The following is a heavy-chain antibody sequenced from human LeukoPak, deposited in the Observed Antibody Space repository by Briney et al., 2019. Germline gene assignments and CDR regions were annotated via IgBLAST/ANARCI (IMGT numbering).Heavy chain of an antibody. CDR1: GGSFSGYY. V-gene: IGHV4-34*01. CDR3: ARGEGIVGATTPYYFDY. J-gene: IGHJ4*02. Sequence: SETLSLTCAVYGGSFSGYYWGWIRQPPGKGLEWIGEINHSGSTNYNPSLKSRVTISVDTSKNQFSLKLSSVTAADTAVYYCARGEGIVGATTPYYFDYWGQGTLVTVSS. D-gene: IGHD1-26*01. CDR2: INHSGST.